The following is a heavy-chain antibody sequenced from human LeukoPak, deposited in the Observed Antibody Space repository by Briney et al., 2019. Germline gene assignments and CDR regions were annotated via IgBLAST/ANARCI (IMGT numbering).Heavy chain of an antibody. Sequence: SETLSLTCTVSGYSISSGYFWGWMRQPPGKGLEWIGSIYQSETAHYNPSLKSRVTISVDTSKNQFSLKLSSVTAADTAVYYCARAPRSDYFDYWGQGTLVTVSS. CDR2: IYQSETA. CDR1: GYSISSGYF. CDR3: ARAPRSDYFDY. V-gene: IGHV4-38-2*02. J-gene: IGHJ4*02.